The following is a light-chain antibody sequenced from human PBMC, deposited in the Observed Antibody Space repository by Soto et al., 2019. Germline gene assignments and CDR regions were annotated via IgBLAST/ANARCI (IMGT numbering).Light chain of an antibody. CDR3: QQYSSYPVT. CDR1: QSVSRN. Sequence: EVMMRQSPATLSVSPGEGATLSCRASQSVSRNLAWYQQKPGQAPRLLIYGASSRATGIPARFSGSGSGTEFTLTISSLQPDDFATYYCQQYSSYPVTFGQGTKVDIK. V-gene: IGKV3-15*01. J-gene: IGKJ1*01. CDR2: GAS.